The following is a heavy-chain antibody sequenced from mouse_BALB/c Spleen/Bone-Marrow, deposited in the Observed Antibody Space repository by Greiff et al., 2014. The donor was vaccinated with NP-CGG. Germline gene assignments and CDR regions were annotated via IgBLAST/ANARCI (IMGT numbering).Heavy chain of an antibody. J-gene: IGHJ2*01. CDR3: ARVGGRYYFDY. D-gene: IGHD1-1*01. Sequence: LVKTGASVKISCKASGYSFTGYYMHWVKKSHGKSLEWIGYISCYNGATSYNQKFKGKATFTVDTSSSTAYMHFNSLTSEDSAVYYCARVGGRYYFDYWGQGTTLTVAS. CDR1: GYSFTGYY. V-gene: IGHV1S34*01. CDR2: ISCYNGAT.